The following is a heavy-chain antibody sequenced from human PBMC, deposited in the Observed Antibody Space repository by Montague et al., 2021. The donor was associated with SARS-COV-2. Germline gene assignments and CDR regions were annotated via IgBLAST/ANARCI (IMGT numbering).Heavy chain of an antibody. CDR1: GGSISSSSYY. V-gene: IGHV4-39*07. D-gene: IGHD3-10*01. CDR3: ARDLRRGFDP. Sequence: SETLSLTCTVSGGSISSSSYYWGWIRQPQGKGLEWIGSIYYSGSTYYNPSLKSRVTISVDTSKNQFSLKLSSVTASDTAVYYCARDLRRGFDPWGQGTLVTVSS. CDR2: IYYSGST. J-gene: IGHJ5*02.